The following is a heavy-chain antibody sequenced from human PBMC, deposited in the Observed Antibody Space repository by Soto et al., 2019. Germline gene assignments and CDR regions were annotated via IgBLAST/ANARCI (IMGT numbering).Heavy chain of an antibody. CDR3: ARGSSSSWYDWFDP. D-gene: IGHD6-13*01. CDR1: GCTFSSYA. CDR2: IIPIFGTA. J-gene: IGHJ5*02. Sequence: RASVKVSCKASGCTFSSYAISCVRQAPGQGLEWMGGIIPIFGTANYAQKFQGRVTITADESTSTAYMELSSLRSEDTAVYYCARGSSSSWYDWFDPWGQGTLVTVSS. V-gene: IGHV1-69*13.